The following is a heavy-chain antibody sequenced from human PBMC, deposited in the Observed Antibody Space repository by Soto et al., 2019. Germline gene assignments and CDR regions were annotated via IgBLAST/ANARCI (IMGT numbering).Heavy chain of an antibody. V-gene: IGHV1-3*01. CDR1: GYTFTNYA. CDR2: INAGNGNT. D-gene: IGHD2-2*01. CDR3: ARAGFCSTTSCSEAFDI. J-gene: IGHJ3*02. Sequence: QVQLVQSGAEVKKPGASVKVSCKASGYTFTNYAMHWVRQAPGQRPEWMGWINAGNGNTKFSQRFQGRVTITRDTSENTAYMELSSLTSEDTAVYYCARAGFCSTTSCSEAFDIWGQGTMVTVSS.